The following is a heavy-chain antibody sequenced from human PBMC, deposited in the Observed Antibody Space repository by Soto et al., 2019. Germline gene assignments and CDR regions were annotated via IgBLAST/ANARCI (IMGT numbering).Heavy chain of an antibody. J-gene: IGHJ6*03. CDR3: ARVESLYDFWSGIWYYYYYMDV. Sequence: QVQLVESGGGLVKPGGSLRLSCAASGFTFSDYYMSWIRQAPGKGLEWVSYISSSGSTIYYADSVKGRFTISRDNAKNSLYLQMNSLRAEDTAVYYCARVESLYDFWSGIWYYYYYMDVWGKGTTVTVSS. CDR1: GFTFSDYY. D-gene: IGHD3-3*01. V-gene: IGHV3-11*01. CDR2: ISSSGSTI.